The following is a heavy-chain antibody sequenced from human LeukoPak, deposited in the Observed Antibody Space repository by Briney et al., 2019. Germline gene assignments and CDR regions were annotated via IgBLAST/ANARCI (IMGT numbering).Heavy chain of an antibody. J-gene: IGHJ4*02. V-gene: IGHV3-7*01. D-gene: IGHD3-22*01. CDR3: ARGLHYYGSGYSVGWKRQPYFGL. CDR1: GFTFSSYW. Sequence: GGSLRLSCAASGFTFSSYWMSWVRQAAGNGLEWVASIKQDGSEKYYVDSVKGRFTISRDNANNSTYLQMNSLISQDQARYYFARGLHYYGSGYSVGWKRQPYFGLGGQGTLDRVS. CDR2: IKQDGSEK.